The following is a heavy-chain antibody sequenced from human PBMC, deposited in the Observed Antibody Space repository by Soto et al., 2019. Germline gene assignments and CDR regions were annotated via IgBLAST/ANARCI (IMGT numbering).Heavy chain of an antibody. J-gene: IGHJ4*02. CDR2: IRAYNGNT. V-gene: IGHV1-18*01. CDR3: ARQEGHIEPMIGEFDF. D-gene: IGHD3-10*02. CDR1: GYTFTTYG. Sequence: QVQLVQSGPEVKKPGASVMLSCKASGYTFTTYGVRWVRQAPGLGLEWMGWIRAYNGNTNYAQKFHGRVTMTTDASANTAYRELRSLRSDDTAVYYCARQEGHIEPMIGEFDFWGQGTLVTVSS.